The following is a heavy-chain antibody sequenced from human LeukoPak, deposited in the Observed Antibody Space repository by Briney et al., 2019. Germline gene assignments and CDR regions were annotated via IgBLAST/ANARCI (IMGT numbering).Heavy chain of an antibody. D-gene: IGHD2-21*01. CDR1: GGSISSYY. J-gene: IGHJ5*02. V-gene: IGHV4-4*07. Sequence: PSETLSLTCTVSGGSISSYYWRWIRQPAGKGLEWIGRIYTSGSTNYNPSLKSRVTISVDTSKNQFSLKLSSVTAADTAVYYCARDLFLSGEGGFDPWGQGTLVTVSS. CDR2: IYTSGST. CDR3: ARDLFLSGEGGFDP.